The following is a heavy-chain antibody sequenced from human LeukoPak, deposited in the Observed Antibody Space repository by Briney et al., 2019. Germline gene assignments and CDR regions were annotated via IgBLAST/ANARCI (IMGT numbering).Heavy chain of an antibody. CDR2: ISGSGGST. CDR3: AKDVGSYFDY. Sequence: GSLRLSCAASGFTFSSYAMSWVRQAPGKGLEWISAISGSGGSTYYADSVKGRFTISRDNSKNTLYLQTNSLRAEDTAVYYCAKDVGSYFDYWGQGTLVTVSS. V-gene: IGHV3-23*01. CDR1: GFTFSSYA. D-gene: IGHD2-15*01. J-gene: IGHJ4*02.